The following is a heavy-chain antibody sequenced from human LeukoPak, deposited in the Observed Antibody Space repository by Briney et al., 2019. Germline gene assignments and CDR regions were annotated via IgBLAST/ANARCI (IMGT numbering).Heavy chain of an antibody. CDR2: IKKDGSEK. CDR3: ARDLSGIAGYTYGRGIDY. V-gene: IGHV3-7*01. Sequence: GRSLRLSCAASGFTFSSYAMHWVRQAPGKGLEWVANIKKDGSEKYYIDAVKGRFTISRDNAKTSLYLQMNSLRAEDTAVYYCARDLSGIAGYTYGRGIDYWGQGTLVTVSS. J-gene: IGHJ4*02. CDR1: GFTFSSYA. D-gene: IGHD5-18*01.